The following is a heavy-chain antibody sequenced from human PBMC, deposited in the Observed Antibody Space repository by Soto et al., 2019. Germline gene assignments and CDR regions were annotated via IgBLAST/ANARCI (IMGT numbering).Heavy chain of an antibody. J-gene: IGHJ5*02. CDR1: GFSLDTRGVG. V-gene: IGHV2-5*01. CDR3: AHRLSAAGLFDH. Sequence: QITLKESGPTLVTPRQTLTLTCTFSGFSLDTRGVGVCWVRQPPGKALEWLALTYGNDEQRLNPSLQSRLTIAKDTPKSQVVLTMTNMDPVDTATYVCAHRLSAAGLFDHWGQGTQVSVSS. D-gene: IGHD6-13*01. CDR2: TYGNDEQ.